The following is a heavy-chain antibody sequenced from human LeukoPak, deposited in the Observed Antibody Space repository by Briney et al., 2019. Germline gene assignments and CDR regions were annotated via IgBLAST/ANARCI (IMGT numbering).Heavy chain of an antibody. J-gene: IGHJ4*02. CDR2: IYYSGTT. V-gene: IGHV4-59*08. Sequence: SETLSLTCAVYGGSFSDYYWNWIRQPPGKGLEWIGYIYYSGTTNCNPSLKSRVTISVDTSKNQFSLKLSSVTAADTAVYYCARHGFSGYDTPSLDYWGQGMLVTVSS. CDR3: ARHGFSGYDTPSLDY. D-gene: IGHD5-12*01. CDR1: GGSFSDYY.